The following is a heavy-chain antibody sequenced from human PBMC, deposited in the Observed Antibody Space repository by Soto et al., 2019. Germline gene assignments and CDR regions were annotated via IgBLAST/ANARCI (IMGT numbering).Heavy chain of an antibody. Sequence: QLQLQESGPGLVKPSETLSLTCTVSGGSISSSSYYWGWIRQPPGKGLEWIGSIYYSGSTYYNPSLKSRVTISVDTSKNQFSLKLSSVTAADTAVYYCARRETTVTPFYYMDVWGKGTTVTVSS. J-gene: IGHJ6*03. D-gene: IGHD4-17*01. CDR1: GGSISSSSYY. CDR3: ARRETTVTPFYYMDV. CDR2: IYYSGST. V-gene: IGHV4-39*01.